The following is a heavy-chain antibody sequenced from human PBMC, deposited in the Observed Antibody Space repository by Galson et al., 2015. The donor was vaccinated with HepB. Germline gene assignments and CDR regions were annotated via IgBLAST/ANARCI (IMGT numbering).Heavy chain of an antibody. Sequence: SLRLSCAASGFTFSSYAMSWVRQAPGKGLEWVSAISGSGGSTYYADSVKGRFTISRDNSKNTLYLQMNSLRAEDTAVYYCAKDFGPGGYYDSSGSVFGGQGTLVTVSS. D-gene: IGHD3-22*01. V-gene: IGHV3-23*01. CDR2: ISGSGGST. CDR1: GFTFSSYA. CDR3: AKDFGPGGYYDSSGSVF. J-gene: IGHJ4*02.